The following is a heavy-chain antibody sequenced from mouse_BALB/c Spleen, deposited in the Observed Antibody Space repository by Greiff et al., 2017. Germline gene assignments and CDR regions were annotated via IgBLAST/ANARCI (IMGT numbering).Heavy chain of an antibody. D-gene: IGHD2-3*01. CDR2: ISYSGST. J-gene: IGHJ1*01. V-gene: IGHV3-2*02. CDR3: ARNDGYRYVDV. CDR1: GYSITSYYA. Sequence: EVKLQESGPGLVKPSQSLSLTCTVTGYSITSYYAWNWIRQFPGNKLEWMGYISYSGSTSYNPSLKSRISITRDTSKNQFFLQLNSVTTEDTATYYYARNDGYRYVDVWGAGTTVTVSS.